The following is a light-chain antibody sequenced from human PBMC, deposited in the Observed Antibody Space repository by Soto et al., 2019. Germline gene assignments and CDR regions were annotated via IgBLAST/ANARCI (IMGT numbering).Light chain of an antibody. CDR2: KAS. Sequence: DIQMTQSPSTLSASIGDRVTITCRTSQSVDSWLAWYQQKPGKAPKLLIYKASSLQTGVPSRFSGSGSGTEFTLNISSLQPDDFATYYCQHYNAYSRMFGQGTKVEIK. V-gene: IGKV1-5*03. CDR1: QSVDSW. CDR3: QHYNAYSRM. J-gene: IGKJ1*01.